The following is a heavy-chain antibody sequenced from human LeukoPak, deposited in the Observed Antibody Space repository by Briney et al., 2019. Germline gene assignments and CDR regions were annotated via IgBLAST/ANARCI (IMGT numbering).Heavy chain of an antibody. V-gene: IGHV1-69*01. CDR1: GGTFSSYA. Sequence: GASVKVSCKASGGTFSSYAISWVRQAPGQGLEWMGGIIPIFGTADYAQKFQGRVTITADESTSTAYMELSSLRSEDTAVYYCARDTDYGFDYWDQGTLVTVSS. J-gene: IGHJ4*02. D-gene: IGHD4-17*01. CDR2: IIPIFGTA. CDR3: ARDTDYGFDY.